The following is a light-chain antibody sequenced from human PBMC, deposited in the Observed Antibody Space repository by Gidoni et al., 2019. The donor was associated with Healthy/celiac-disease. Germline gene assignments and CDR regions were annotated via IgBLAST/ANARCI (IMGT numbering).Light chain of an antibody. CDR3: QQSYSTPRT. CDR2: AAS. V-gene: IGKV1-39*01. CDR1: QSIRSY. Sequence: DIQMTQSPSSLSAAVGDRVTNTCRASQSIRSYLNWYQQKPGKAPKLLIYAASSLQSGVPSRFSGSGSGTDFTLTISRLQPEDFATYYCQQSYSTPRTFGQGTKVEIK. J-gene: IGKJ1*01.